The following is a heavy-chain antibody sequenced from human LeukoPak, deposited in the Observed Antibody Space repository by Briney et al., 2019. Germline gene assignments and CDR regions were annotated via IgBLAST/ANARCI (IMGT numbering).Heavy chain of an antibody. CDR3: ASGPPTYDFWSGLFDY. Sequence: ASVKVSCKASGGTFSSYAISWVRQAPGQGLEWMGRIIPILGIANYAQKFQGRVTITADKSTSTAYMELSSLRSEDTAVYYCASGPPTYDFWSGLFDYWGQGTLVTVSS. D-gene: IGHD3-3*01. CDR2: IIPILGIA. J-gene: IGHJ4*02. CDR1: GGTFSSYA. V-gene: IGHV1-69*04.